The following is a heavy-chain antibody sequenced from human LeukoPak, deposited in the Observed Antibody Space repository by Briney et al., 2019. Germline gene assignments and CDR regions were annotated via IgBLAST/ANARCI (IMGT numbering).Heavy chain of an antibody. J-gene: IGHJ4*02. D-gene: IGHD4-17*01. V-gene: IGHV4-61*02. Sequence: SETLSLTCTVPGGAISSGSYYWSWIRQPAGKGLEWIGRIYTSGSTNYNPSLKSRVTISVDTSKNQFSLKLSSVTAADTAVYYCASFPHLDYGVHFDYWGQGTLVTVSS. CDR1: GGAISSGSYY. CDR2: IYTSGST. CDR3: ASFPHLDYGVHFDY.